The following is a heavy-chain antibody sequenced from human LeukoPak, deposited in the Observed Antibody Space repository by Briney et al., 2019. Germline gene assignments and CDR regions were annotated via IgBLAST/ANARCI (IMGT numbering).Heavy chain of an antibody. CDR1: GYSFTSYW. Sequence: GESLKISCKGSGYSFTSYWIGWVRQMPGKGLEWMGIIYPGDSDTRYSPSFQGQVTISADKSISTAYLQWSSLKASDTAMYYCARLSRGYSYANYYYYMDVWGKGTTVTVSS. CDR2: IYPGDSDT. V-gene: IGHV5-51*01. J-gene: IGHJ6*03. CDR3: ARLSRGYSYANYYYYMDV. D-gene: IGHD5-18*01.